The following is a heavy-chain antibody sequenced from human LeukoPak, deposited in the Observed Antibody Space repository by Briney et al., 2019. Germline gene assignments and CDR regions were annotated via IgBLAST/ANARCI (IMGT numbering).Heavy chain of an antibody. CDR3: ARVVADNWFDP. V-gene: IGHV5-51*01. D-gene: IGHD2-15*01. Sequence: GESLKISFKGSGYSFTNYWIGWVRQMPGKGLEWMGIIYPGDSDTRYNPSFQGQVTISADKSISTAYLQWSSLKASDTAMYYCARVVADNWFDPWGQGTLVTVSS. J-gene: IGHJ5*02. CDR2: IYPGDSDT. CDR1: GYSFTNYW.